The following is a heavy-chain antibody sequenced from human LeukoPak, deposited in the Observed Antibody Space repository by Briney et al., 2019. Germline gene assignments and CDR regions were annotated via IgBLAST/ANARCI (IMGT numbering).Heavy chain of an antibody. CDR1: GLTVSNND. D-gene: IGHD5-18*01. CDR3: ARRTGYGYGLDC. V-gene: IGHV3-53*01. J-gene: IGHJ4*02. CDR2: IDIRGDT. Sequence: GGSLRLSCAASGLTVSNNDVSWVRQAPGKGLEWVSVIDIRGDTYYAETVKGRFTIPRDKSKNTVSLQMDSLRAEDTAVYFCARRTGYGYGLDCWGQGTLVTVSS.